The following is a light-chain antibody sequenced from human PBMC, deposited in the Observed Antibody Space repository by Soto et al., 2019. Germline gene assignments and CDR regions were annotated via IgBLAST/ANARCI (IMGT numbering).Light chain of an antibody. CDR1: SSDVGAYNF. Sequence: QSALTQPRSVSGSPGQSVTISCTGASSDVGAYNFVSWYQHNPGRAPKLMIFDVSARPSGVPDRFSGSKSGNTASRTISGLQAEDEADYYCCSYAGTYSPVFGGGTKLTVL. J-gene: IGLJ2*01. CDR3: CSYAGTYSPV. CDR2: DVS. V-gene: IGLV2-11*01.